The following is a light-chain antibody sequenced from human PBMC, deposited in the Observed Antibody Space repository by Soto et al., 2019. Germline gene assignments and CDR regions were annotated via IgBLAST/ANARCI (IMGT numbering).Light chain of an antibody. CDR2: WAS. V-gene: IGKV4-1*01. CDR3: QQYYSTPPT. J-gene: IGKJ2*01. Sequence: DIVMTQSPDSLAVSLGERATINCKSSQSVLYSSNNQNYLAWYQQKPGQPPKLLIYWASTRESGVPDRFSGSGSGTDFTLTIISLQAEDVAVYYCQQYYSTPPTFGQGTKLEIK. CDR1: QSVLYSSNNQNY.